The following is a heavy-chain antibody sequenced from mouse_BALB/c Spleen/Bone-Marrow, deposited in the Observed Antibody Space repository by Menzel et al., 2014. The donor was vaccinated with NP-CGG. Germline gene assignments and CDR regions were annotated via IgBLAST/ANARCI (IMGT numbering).Heavy chain of an antibody. CDR2: IDPANGNT. J-gene: IGHJ2*01. CDR1: GFNIKDTY. CDR3: ARYYYGYYFDY. V-gene: IGHV14-3*02. Sequence: VQLQQSGAEPVKPGASVKLSCTASGFNIKDTYMHWVKQRPEQGLEWIGRIDPANGNTKYDPKFQGKATITADTSSNTAYLQLSSLTSEDTAVYYCARYYYGYYFDYSGQGTTLTVSS. D-gene: IGHD1-2*01.